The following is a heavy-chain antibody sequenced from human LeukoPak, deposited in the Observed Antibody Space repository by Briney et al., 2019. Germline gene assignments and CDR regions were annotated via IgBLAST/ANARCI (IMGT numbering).Heavy chain of an antibody. D-gene: IGHD5-18*01. J-gene: IGHJ4*02. CDR1: GFTFSNYA. V-gene: IGHV3-23*01. CDR3: AKRMRDTDYYFDY. CDR2: SGSGGNT. Sequence: PGGSLRLSCAASGFTFSNYAMSWVRQAPGKGLEWVSASGSGGNTYYADSVKGRFTISRDNSKNTLYLQMNSLRAEDTAVYYCAKRMRDTDYYFDYWGQGTLVTVPS.